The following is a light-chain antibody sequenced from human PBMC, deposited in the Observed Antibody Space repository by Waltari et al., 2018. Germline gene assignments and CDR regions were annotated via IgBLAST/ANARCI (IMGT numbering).Light chain of an antibody. J-gene: IGKJ2*01. CDR2: AAS. CDR3: QQSYSTPPYT. Sequence: DIQMTQSPSSLSASVGDRVTITCRASQSISSYLNWYQQKPGKAPKPLIYAASSLQSGVPSRFSGSGSGTDFTLTISSLQPEDFATDYCQQSYSTPPYTFGQGTKLEIK. CDR1: QSISSY. V-gene: IGKV1-39*01.